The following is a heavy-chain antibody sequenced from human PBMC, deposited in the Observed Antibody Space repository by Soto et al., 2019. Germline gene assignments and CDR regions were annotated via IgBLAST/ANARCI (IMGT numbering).Heavy chain of an antibody. CDR1: GASISGFY. CDR2: IYATGTT. Sequence: SETLSLTCTVSGASISGFYWSWIRKSAGKGLEWIGRIYATGTTDYNPSLKSRVMMSVDTSKKQFSLKLRSVTAAGTAVYYCVRDGTKTLRDWFDPWGQGISVTVSS. V-gene: IGHV4-4*07. D-gene: IGHD1-1*01. J-gene: IGHJ5*02. CDR3: VRDGTKTLRDWFDP.